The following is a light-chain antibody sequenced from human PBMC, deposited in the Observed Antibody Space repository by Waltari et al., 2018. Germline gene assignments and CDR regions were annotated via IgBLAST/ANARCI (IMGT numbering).Light chain of an antibody. Sequence: QSALTQPRSVSGSPGQSVTISCTGTSSDVGGYNFVSWYQQHPGTAPQLIIFDVTERPSGFPDRFSGSKSGNTASLTISGLQAEDEADYYCCSYAGSYTFVLFGGGTKLSVL. J-gene: IGLJ3*02. V-gene: IGLV2-11*01. CDR3: CSYAGSYTFVL. CDR1: SSDVGGYNF. CDR2: DVT.